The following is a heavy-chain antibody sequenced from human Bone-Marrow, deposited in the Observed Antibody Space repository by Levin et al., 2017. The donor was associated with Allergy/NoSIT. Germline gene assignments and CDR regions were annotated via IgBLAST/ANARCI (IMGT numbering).Heavy chain of an antibody. J-gene: IGHJ6*02. CDR1: GFTFSSYS. V-gene: IGHV3-21*01. D-gene: IGHD6-19*01. Sequence: GESLKISCAASGFTFSSYSMNWVRQAPGKGLEWVSSISSSSSYIYYADSVKGRFTISRDNAKNSLYLQMNSLRAEDTAVYYCARVHSSGWNYYYYYGMDVWGQGTTVTVSS. CDR3: ARVHSSGWNYYYYYGMDV. CDR2: ISSSSSYI.